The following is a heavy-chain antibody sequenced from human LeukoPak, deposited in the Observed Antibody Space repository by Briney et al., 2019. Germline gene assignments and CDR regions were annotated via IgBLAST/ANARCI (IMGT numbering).Heavy chain of an antibody. D-gene: IGHD3-3*01. CDR2: IWYDGSNK. CDR3: ARVPYYDFWSGYYAIYYMDV. Sequence: GRSLRLSCAASGFTFSSYGMHWVRQAPGKGLGWVAVIWYDGSNKYYADSVKGRFTISRDNSKNTLYLQMNSLRAEDTAVYYCARVPYYDFWSGYYAIYYMDVWGKGTTVTVSS. J-gene: IGHJ6*03. CDR1: GFTFSSYG. V-gene: IGHV3-33*01.